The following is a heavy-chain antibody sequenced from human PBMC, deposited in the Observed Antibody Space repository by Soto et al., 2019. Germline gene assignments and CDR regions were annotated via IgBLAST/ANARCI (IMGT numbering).Heavy chain of an antibody. Sequence: GGSLRLSCAASGLTVTSSYMSWVRQAPGKGLEWVSIIYGDGTTYYADSVRGRFTISRDYSKNTLYLQMDSLRAEDTAVYYCARDVTVTTPSYLDSWGPGTLVTVSS. CDR3: ARDVTVTTPSYLDS. CDR1: GLTVTSSY. V-gene: IGHV3-66*01. J-gene: IGHJ4*02. D-gene: IGHD4-17*01. CDR2: IYGDGTT.